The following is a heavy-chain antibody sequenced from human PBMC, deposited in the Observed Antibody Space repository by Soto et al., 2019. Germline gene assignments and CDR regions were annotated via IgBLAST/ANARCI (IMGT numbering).Heavy chain of an antibody. CDR1: GGSISSYY. D-gene: IGHD3-9*01. J-gene: IGHJ5*02. Sequence: PSETLSLTCTVSGGSISSYYWNWIRQPPGKGLEWIGYIYYSGSTNYNPSLKSRVTISVDTSKNQFSLKLSSVTAADTAVYYCARRLDILTGFSWFDPWGQGTLVTVS. V-gene: IGHV4-59*01. CDR2: IYYSGST. CDR3: ARRLDILTGFSWFDP.